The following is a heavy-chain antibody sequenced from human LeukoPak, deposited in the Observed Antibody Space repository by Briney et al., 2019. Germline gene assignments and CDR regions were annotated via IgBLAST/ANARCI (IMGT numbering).Heavy chain of an antibody. J-gene: IGHJ4*02. CDR2: ISGSGGST. CDR1: GFTFSSYA. Sequence: GGSLRLSCAASGFTFSSYAMSWVRQAPGKGLEWVSAISGSGGSTYYTDSVKGRFTISRDNSKNTLYLQMNSLRAEDTAVYYCAKDLSVAGTEFDYWGQGTLVTVSS. D-gene: IGHD6-19*01. CDR3: AKDLSVAGTEFDY. V-gene: IGHV3-23*01.